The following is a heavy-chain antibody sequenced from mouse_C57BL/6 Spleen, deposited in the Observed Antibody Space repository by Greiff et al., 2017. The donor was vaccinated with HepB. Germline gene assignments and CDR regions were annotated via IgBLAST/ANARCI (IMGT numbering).Heavy chain of an antibody. Sequence: DVQLQESEGGLVQPGSSMKLSCTASGFTFSDYYMAWVRQVPEKGLEWVANINYDGSSTYYLDSLKSRFIISRDNAKNILYLQMSSLKSEDTATYYCARVIYYYGSSYWYFDVWGTGTTVTVSS. CDR1: GFTFSDYY. J-gene: IGHJ1*03. CDR2: INYDGSST. D-gene: IGHD1-1*01. V-gene: IGHV5-16*01. CDR3: ARVIYYYGSSYWYFDV.